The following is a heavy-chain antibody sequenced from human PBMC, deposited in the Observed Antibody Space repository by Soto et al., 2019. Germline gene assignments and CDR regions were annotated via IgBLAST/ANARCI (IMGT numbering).Heavy chain of an antibody. CDR2: IWYDGSNK. CDR1: GFTFSSYG. V-gene: IGHV3-33*01. J-gene: IGHJ6*03. Sequence: GGSLRLSCAASGFTFSSYGMHWVRQAPGKGLEWVAVIWYDGSNKYYADSVKGRFTISRDNSKNTLYLQMNSLRAEDTAVYYCAREYQQYYYYMDVWGKGTTVTVSS. D-gene: IGHD2-2*01. CDR3: AREYQQYYYYMDV.